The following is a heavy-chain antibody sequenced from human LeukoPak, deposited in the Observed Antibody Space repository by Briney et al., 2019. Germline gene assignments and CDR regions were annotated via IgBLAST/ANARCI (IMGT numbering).Heavy chain of an antibody. D-gene: IGHD5-12*01. CDR1: GFTFSSYG. V-gene: IGHV3-33*01. CDR3: ARDLLDSGYGGY. J-gene: IGHJ4*02. Sequence: PGRSLRLSCAASGFTFSSYGMHWVRQAPGKGLEWVAVIWYDGSNKYYADSVKGRFTISRDNAKNSLYLQMNSLRAEDTAVYYCARDLLDSGYGGYWGQGTLVTVSS. CDR2: IWYDGSNK.